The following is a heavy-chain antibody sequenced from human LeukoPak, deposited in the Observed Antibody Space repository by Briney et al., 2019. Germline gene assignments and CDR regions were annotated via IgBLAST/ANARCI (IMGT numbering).Heavy chain of an antibody. CDR2: IRADAVTT. CDR3: AKAPRINYYDSSGSRFDY. D-gene: IGHD3-22*01. V-gene: IGHV3-23*01. Sequence: PGGSLRLSCATSGFIFSHHGMSWVRQAPGKGLEWVSGIRADAVTTYYADSVKGRFIISRDNSKNTVYLQMNSLRAEDTAVYYCAKAPRINYYDSSGSRFDYWGQGTLVTVSS. J-gene: IGHJ4*02. CDR1: GFIFSHHG.